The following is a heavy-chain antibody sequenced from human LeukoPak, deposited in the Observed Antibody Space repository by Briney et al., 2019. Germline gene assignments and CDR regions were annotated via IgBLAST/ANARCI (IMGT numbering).Heavy chain of an antibody. CDR2: VSTGSNYI. CDR3: ARVFRPSLTVFIIRGAFGI. CDR1: GFTFSSYS. J-gene: IGHJ3*02. Sequence: GGSLRLSCTASGFTFSSYSLNWVRQAPGKGLEWVSSVSTGSNYIYCADSVKGRFTISRDNDKNSLYLQMNSLRVEDTAVYYCARVFRPSLTVFIIRGAFGIWGQGTMVTVSS. D-gene: IGHD3-3*01. V-gene: IGHV3-21*01.